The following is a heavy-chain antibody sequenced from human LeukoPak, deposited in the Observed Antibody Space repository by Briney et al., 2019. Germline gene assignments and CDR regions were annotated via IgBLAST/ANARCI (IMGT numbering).Heavy chain of an antibody. V-gene: IGHV3-53*01. J-gene: IGHJ4*02. D-gene: IGHD3-3*01. Sequence: PGGSLRLSCAASGFTFSSYAMSWVRQAPGKGLEWVSVIYSGGSTYYADSVKGRFTISRDNSKNTLYLQMNSLRAEDTAVYYCARVRFAIIDYWGQGTLVTVSS. CDR1: GFTFSSYA. CDR2: IYSGGST. CDR3: ARVRFAIIDY.